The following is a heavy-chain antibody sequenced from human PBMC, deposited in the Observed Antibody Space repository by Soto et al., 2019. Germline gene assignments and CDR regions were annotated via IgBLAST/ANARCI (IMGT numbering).Heavy chain of an antibody. Sequence: GGSLRLSCAASGFTFSSYGMHWVRQAPGKGLEWVAVIWYDGSNKYYADSVKGRFTISRDNSKNTLYLQMNSLRAEDTAVYYCARSRILTRDIDYWGQGTLVTVSS. J-gene: IGHJ4*02. D-gene: IGHD2-2*01. CDR3: ARSRILTRDIDY. V-gene: IGHV3-33*01. CDR2: IWYDGSNK. CDR1: GFTFSSYG.